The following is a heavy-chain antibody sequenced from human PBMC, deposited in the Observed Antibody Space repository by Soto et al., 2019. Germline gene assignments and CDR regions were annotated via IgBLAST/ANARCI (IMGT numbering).Heavy chain of an antibody. CDR3: ARVNHCSSTSCSGGYYYYYMDV. V-gene: IGHV4-4*02. CDR1: SCSISSSNW. Sequence: SETLSLTCAVSSCSISSSNWWSWVRQPPGKGLEWIGEIYHSGSTNYNPSLKSRVTISVDKSKNQFSLKLSSVTAADTAVYYCARVNHCSSTSCSGGYYYYYMDVWGKGTTVT. D-gene: IGHD2-2*01. J-gene: IGHJ6*03. CDR2: IYHSGST.